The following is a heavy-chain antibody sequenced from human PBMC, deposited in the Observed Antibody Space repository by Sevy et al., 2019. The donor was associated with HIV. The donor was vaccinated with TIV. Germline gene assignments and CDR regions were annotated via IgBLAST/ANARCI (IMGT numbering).Heavy chain of an antibody. D-gene: IGHD3-22*01. CDR3: AGDYYDSKGMDV. V-gene: IGHV3-74*01. J-gene: IGHJ6*02. Sequence: GGSLRLSCAASGFSFSNYWMHWVRQAPGEGLVWVSRINNDGSTTSYADSVKGRFTISRDNAKNTLYLQMNSLRAEDTAVYYCAGDYYDSKGMDVWGQGTTVTVSS. CDR1: GFSFSNYW. CDR2: INNDGSTT.